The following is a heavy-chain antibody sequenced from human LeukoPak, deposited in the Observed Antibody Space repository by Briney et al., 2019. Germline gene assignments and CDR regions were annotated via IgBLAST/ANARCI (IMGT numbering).Heavy chain of an antibody. CDR1: GGSISSGGYY. Sequence: SETLSLTCTVSGGSISSGGYYWSWIRQPPGKGLEWIGYIYYSGSTNYNPSLKSRVTISVDTSKNQFSLKLSSVTAADTAVYYCARNYYDSSGPHWYFDLWGRGTLVTVSS. D-gene: IGHD3-22*01. V-gene: IGHV4-61*08. J-gene: IGHJ2*01. CDR2: IYYSGST. CDR3: ARNYYDSSGPHWYFDL.